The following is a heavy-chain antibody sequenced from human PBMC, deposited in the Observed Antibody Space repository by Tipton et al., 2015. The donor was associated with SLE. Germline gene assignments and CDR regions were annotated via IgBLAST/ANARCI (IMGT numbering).Heavy chain of an antibody. Sequence: SLRLSCAASGFTFSSYGMNWVRQAPGKGLEWVSSISSSSSYIYYADSVKGRFTISRDNAKNSLYLQMNSLRAEDTAVYYCARGSRLYSSGWLFDYWGQGTLVTVSS. D-gene: IGHD6-19*01. CDR2: ISSSSSYI. J-gene: IGHJ4*02. V-gene: IGHV3-21*01. CDR1: GFTFSSYG. CDR3: ARGSRLYSSGWLFDY.